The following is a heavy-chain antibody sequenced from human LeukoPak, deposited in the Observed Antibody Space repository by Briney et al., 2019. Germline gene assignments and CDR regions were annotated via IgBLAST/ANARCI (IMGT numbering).Heavy chain of an antibody. V-gene: IGHV3-23*01. CDR3: AKDQTPYY. J-gene: IGHJ4*02. CDR2: ISGSGDST. CDR1: GFTFSSYT. Sequence: GALRSSWCTFGFTFSSYTLTRGRQAPGQGVEGGSGISGSGDSTYYAASVKGRFTISRDNSKNTLHLQMTSLRAGDTAVYYCAKDQTPYYWGQGTLVTVSS.